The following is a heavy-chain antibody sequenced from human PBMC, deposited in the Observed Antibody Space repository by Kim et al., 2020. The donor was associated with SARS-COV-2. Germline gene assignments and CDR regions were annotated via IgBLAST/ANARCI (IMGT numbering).Heavy chain of an antibody. Sequence: LRSRVTISVDTSKNQFALTLSAVTAADTAVYYCARDQFDWLSLYDYGMDVWGQGTTVTVSS. V-gene: IGHV4-39*06. D-gene: IGHD3-9*01. CDR3: ARDQFDWLSLYDYGMDV. J-gene: IGHJ6*02.